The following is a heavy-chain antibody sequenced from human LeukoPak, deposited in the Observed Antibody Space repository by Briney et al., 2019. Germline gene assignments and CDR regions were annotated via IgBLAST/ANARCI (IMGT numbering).Heavy chain of an antibody. CDR3: ARSSMIVVVNYYYYYMDV. J-gene: IGHJ6*03. Sequence: ASVKVSCKASGYTFTGYYMHWVRQAPGQGLEWMGWINPNSGGTNYAQKFQGRVTMTRDTSISTAYMELSRLRSDDTAVYYCARSSMIVVVNYYYYYMDVWGKGTTVTISS. CDR1: GYTFTGYY. D-gene: IGHD3-22*01. CDR2: INPNSGGT. V-gene: IGHV1-2*02.